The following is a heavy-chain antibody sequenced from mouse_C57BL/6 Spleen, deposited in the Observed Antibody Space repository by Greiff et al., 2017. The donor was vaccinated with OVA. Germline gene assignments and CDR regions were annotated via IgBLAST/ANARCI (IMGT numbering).Heavy chain of an antibody. V-gene: IGHV1-53*01. CDR1: GYTFTSYW. Sequence: QVQLQQPGTELVKPGASVKLSCKASGYTFTSYWMHWVKQRPGQGLEWIGNINPSNGGTNYNEKFKSKATLTVDKSSSTAYMQLSSLTSEDSAVYYCARSPYYGSSSYYAMDYWGQGTSVTVSS. D-gene: IGHD1-1*01. CDR2: INPSNGGT. J-gene: IGHJ4*01. CDR3: ARSPYYGSSSYYAMDY.